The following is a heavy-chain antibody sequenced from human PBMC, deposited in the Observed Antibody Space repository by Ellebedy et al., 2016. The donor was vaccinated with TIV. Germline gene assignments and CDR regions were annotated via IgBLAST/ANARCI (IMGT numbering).Heavy chain of an antibody. D-gene: IGHD1-1*01. V-gene: IGHV1-2*02. Sequence: ASVKVSCKASGYTFTGYYMHWVRQAPGQGLEWMGWINPNSGGTNYAQKFQGRVTMTRDTSISTAYMELSRLRSDDTAVYYCARVSPAPTETGTTHNGGMDVWGQGTTVTVSS. CDR1: GYTFTGYY. CDR3: ARVSPAPTETGTTHNGGMDV. CDR2: INPNSGGT. J-gene: IGHJ6*02.